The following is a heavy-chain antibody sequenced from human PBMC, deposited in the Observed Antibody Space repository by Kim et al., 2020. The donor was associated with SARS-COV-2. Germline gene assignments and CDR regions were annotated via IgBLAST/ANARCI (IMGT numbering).Heavy chain of an antibody. J-gene: IGHJ4*02. CDR1: GYTLTELS. CDR3: ATTKHDSSGYYYGDRLNLQGFDY. CDR2: FDPEDGET. D-gene: IGHD3-22*01. V-gene: IGHV1-24*01. Sequence: ASVKVSCKVSGYTLTELSMHWVRQAPGKGLEWMGGFDPEDGETIYAQKFQGRVTMTEDTSTDTAYMELSSLRSEDTAVYYCATTKHDSSGYYYGDRLNLQGFDYWGQGTLVTVSS.